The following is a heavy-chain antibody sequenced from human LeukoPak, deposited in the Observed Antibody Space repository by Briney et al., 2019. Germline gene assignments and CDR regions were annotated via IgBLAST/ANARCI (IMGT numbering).Heavy chain of an antibody. CDR1: GFTFSTYS. CDR3: AKERTSRGYFDY. CDR2: ITGNGGST. D-gene: IGHD5-24*01. J-gene: IGHJ4*02. Sequence: GGSLRLSCAASGFTFSTYSMRWVRQAPGKGLEYVSAITGNGGSTYYANSVKGRFTISRDNSKNTLYLQMGSLRAEDTAVYYCAKERTSRGYFDYWGQGTLVTVSS. V-gene: IGHV3-64*01.